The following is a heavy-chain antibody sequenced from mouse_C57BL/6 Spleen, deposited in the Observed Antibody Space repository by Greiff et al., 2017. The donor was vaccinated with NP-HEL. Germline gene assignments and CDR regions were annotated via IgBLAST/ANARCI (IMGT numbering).Heavy chain of an antibody. V-gene: IGHV1-69*01. CDR2: IDPSDSYT. Sequence: QVQLQQPGAELVMPGASVKLSCKASGYTFTSYWMHWVKQRPGQGLEWIGEIDPSDSYTNYNQKFKGKSTLTVDKSSSTAYMQLSSLTSEDSAVYCCARGAYYAMDYWGQGTSVPVSS. J-gene: IGHJ4*01. CDR3: ARGAYYAMDY. CDR1: GYTFTSYW.